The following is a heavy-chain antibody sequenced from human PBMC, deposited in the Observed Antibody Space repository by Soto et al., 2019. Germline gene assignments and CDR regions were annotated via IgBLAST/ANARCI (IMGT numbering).Heavy chain of an antibody. Sequence: GGSLRRSCAASGFTFSSYWMHWVRQAPGKGLVWVSRVNSDGSSTSYADSVKGRFTISRDNAKNTLYLQMNSLRAEDTAVYYCARLYSKDSSGQLDYWGKGTLVTVS. J-gene: IGHJ4*02. CDR3: ARLYSKDSSGQLDY. CDR1: GFTFSSYW. D-gene: IGHD3-22*01. V-gene: IGHV3-74*01. CDR2: VNSDGSST.